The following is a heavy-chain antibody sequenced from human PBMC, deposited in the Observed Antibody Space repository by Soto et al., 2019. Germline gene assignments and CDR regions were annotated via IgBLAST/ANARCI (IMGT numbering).Heavy chain of an antibody. CDR3: ARDVWIPGVFDM. CDR2: ISYSGST. J-gene: IGHJ3*02. Sequence: QVQLQESGPGMVKPSQTLSLTCTVSGDSITSGTYYWSWIRPLPGKGLEWIGYISYSGSTYYNPSLKNRLTISVDTSKNQFSLRLTPVTAADTAVYFCARDVWIPGVFDMWGQGTVVTVSS. V-gene: IGHV4-31*03. D-gene: IGHD3-16*01. CDR1: GDSITSGTYY.